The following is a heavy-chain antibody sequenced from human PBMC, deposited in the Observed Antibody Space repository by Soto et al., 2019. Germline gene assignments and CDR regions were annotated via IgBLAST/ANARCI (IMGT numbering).Heavy chain of an antibody. V-gene: IGHV1-69*01. CDR3: ARDGGRHSGGIDY. CDR2: IIPIFGTA. J-gene: IGHJ4*02. Sequence: QVQLVQSGAEVRKPGSWGKVSCKASGGTFSSYSINWVRQAPGQGLEWMGEIIPIFGTANYAQKFQGRVTITADESTSTAYMELSSLRSEDTAVYYCARDGGRHSGGIDYWGQGTLVTVSS. CDR1: GGTFSSYS. D-gene: IGHD1-26*01.